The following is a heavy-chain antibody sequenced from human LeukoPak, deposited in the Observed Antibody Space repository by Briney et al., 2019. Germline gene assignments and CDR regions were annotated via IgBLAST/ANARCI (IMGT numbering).Heavy chain of an antibody. CDR3: ARERGRLTMVRGGYDAFDI. CDR2: ISAYNGNT. J-gene: IGHJ3*02. V-gene: IGHV1-18*04. CDR1: GYTFTGYY. Sequence: ASVKVSCKASGYTFTGYYMHWVRQAPGQGHEWMGWISAYNGNTNYAQKFQGRVTMTTDTSTSTAYMEVRRLRFDDTALYYCARERGRLTMVRGGYDAFDIWGQGTMVTVSS. D-gene: IGHD3-10*01.